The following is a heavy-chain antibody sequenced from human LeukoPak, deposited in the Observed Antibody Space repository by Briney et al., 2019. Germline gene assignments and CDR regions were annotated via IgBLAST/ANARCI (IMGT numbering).Heavy chain of an antibody. CDR1: GGSISSSSYF. J-gene: IGHJ3*02. D-gene: IGHD6-19*01. CDR2: IHYRGTT. V-gene: IGHV4-31*03. CDR3: ARAGSSGWYRNAFDI. Sequence: SETLSLTCTVSGGSISSSSYFWGWIRQHPGKGLEWIGYIHYRGTTYYNPSLKSRVTISIDTSENHFSLNVSSVTAADTAVYYCARAGSSGWYRNAFDIWGQGTLVTGSS.